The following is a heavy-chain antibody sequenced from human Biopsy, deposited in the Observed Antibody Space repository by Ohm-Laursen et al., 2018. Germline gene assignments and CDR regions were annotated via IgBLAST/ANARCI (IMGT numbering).Heavy chain of an antibody. Sequence: SLRLSCAATGFTFSSYAMSWVRQAPGKGLEWVSSISASDDSKYYGDSVKGRFTISRDSSTNTLYLQMNGLRADDTAVYYCATGPVQMVYANLRGEFASWGQGALVTVSS. CDR3: ATGPVQMVYANLRGEFAS. J-gene: IGHJ5*02. V-gene: IGHV3-23*01. D-gene: IGHD2-8*01. CDR1: GFTFSSYA. CDR2: ISASDDSK.